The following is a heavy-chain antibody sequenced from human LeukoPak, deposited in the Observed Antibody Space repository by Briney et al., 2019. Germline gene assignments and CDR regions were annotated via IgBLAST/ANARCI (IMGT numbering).Heavy chain of an antibody. CDR3: ARERRYFDWLSRYFDY. J-gene: IGHJ4*02. V-gene: IGHV4-34*01. D-gene: IGHD3-9*01. CDR1: GFTFSSYA. Sequence: GSLRLSCAASGFTFSSYAMSWIRQPPGKGLEWIGEINHSGSTNYNPSLKSRVTISVDTSKNQFSLKLSSVTAADTAVYYCARERRYFDWLSRYFDYWGQGTLVTVSS. CDR2: INHSGST.